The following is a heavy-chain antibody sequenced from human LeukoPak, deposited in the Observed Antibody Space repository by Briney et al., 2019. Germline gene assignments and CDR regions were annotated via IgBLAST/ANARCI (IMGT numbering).Heavy chain of an antibody. J-gene: IGHJ3*02. Sequence: PGGSLRLSCAASGFTFSSYWMSWVRQAPGKGLEWVANIKQDGSEKYYVDSVKGRFTIPRDNAKNSLYLQMNSLRAEDTAVYYCARDEYYDFSGSDDAFDIWGQGTMVTVSS. V-gene: IGHV3-7*01. CDR3: ARDEYYDFSGSDDAFDI. D-gene: IGHD3-3*01. CDR1: GFTFSSYW. CDR2: IKQDGSEK.